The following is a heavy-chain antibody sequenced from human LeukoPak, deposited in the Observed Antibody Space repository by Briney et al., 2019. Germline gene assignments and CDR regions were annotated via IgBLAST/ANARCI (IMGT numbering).Heavy chain of an antibody. Sequence: PGGSLRLSCAASGFTFSDYAMTWVRQAPGKGLEWVATISGSGVMTYYADSVKGRFTISRDNAKNSLYLQMNSLRAEDTAVYYCARDLNWETYWGQGTLVSVSS. V-gene: IGHV3-23*01. J-gene: IGHJ4*02. D-gene: IGHD7-27*01. CDR3: ARDLNWETY. CDR1: GFTFSDYA. CDR2: ISGSGVMT.